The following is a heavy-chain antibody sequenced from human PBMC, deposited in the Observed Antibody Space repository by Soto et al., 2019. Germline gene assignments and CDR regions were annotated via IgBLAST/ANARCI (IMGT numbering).Heavy chain of an antibody. CDR3: ATSSRRVVVARDHAFDI. CDR1: GGTFSSYA. V-gene: IGHV1-69*12. CDR2: IIPIFGTA. J-gene: IGHJ3*02. D-gene: IGHD2-21*01. Sequence: QVQLVQSGAEVKKPGSSVKVSCKASGGTFSSYAISWVRQAPGQGLEWMGGIIPIFGTANYEQKFQGRVMITADETTSTAYMELSSLRSEDTAVYYCATSSRRVVVARDHAFDIWGRGTMVTVSS.